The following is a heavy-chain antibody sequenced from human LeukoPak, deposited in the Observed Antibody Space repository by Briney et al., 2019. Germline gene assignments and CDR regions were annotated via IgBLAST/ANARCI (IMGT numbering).Heavy chain of an antibody. CDR2: ISGSGGTT. J-gene: IGHJ4*02. V-gene: IGHV3-23*01. D-gene: IGHD6-19*01. CDR1: GFIFSRYG. Sequence: GESLRLSCAASGFIFSRYGRSWVRQAPGKGLEWVSAISGSGGTTYYADSVKGRFTISRDNSKSTLYLQINSLRAEDTAVYYCAKDHLPGIVVADRDYWGQGTLVTVSS. CDR3: AKDHLPGIVVADRDY.